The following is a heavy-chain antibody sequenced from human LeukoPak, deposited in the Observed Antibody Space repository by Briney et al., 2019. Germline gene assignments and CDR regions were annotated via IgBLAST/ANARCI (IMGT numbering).Heavy chain of an antibody. J-gene: IGHJ4*02. CDR2: INHSGST. D-gene: IGHD1-26*01. V-gene: IGHV4-34*01. CDR1: GGSISSYY. Sequence: SETLSLTCTVSGGSISSYYWSWIRQPPGKGLEWIGEINHSGSTNYNPSLKSRVTISVDTSKNQFSLKLSSVTAADTAVYYCARGRDGSYYAYFDYWGQGTLVTVSS. CDR3: ARGRDGSYYAYFDY.